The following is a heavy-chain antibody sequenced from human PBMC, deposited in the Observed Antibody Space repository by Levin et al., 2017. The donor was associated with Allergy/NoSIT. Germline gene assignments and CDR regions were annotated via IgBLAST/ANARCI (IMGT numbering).Heavy chain of an antibody. V-gene: IGHV3-23*01. CDR2: ITDSGGST. CDR3: ARGFGLGY. J-gene: IGHJ4*02. D-gene: IGHD3-16*01. CDR1: GFIFKNFA. Sequence: PGGSLRLSCAVSGFIFKNFAMSWVRQAPGKGLEWVSTITDSGGSTYYADSVKGRFTVSRDNSKNTLYLQMNSLRAEDTAVYYCARGFGLGYWGRGTLGIVSS.